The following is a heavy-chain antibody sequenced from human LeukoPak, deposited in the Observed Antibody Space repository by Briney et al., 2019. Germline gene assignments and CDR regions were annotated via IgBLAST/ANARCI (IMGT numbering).Heavy chain of an antibody. CDR2: ISVYNGNT. V-gene: IGHV1-18*01. CDR3: ARDRSGRFDT. CDR1: VYPFSTYG. D-gene: IGHD3-10*01. Sequence: ASVKVSCKASVYPFSTYGISWVRQAPGQGLEWMGGISVYNGNTNYAQKLQGRLTLTTDTTTSSAYMDLRSLRSDDTAIYYCARDRSGRFDTWGEGTLVTVSS. J-gene: IGHJ4*02.